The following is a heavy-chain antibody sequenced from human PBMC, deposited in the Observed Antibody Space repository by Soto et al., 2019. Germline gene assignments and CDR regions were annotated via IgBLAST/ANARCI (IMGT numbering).Heavy chain of an antibody. V-gene: IGHV3-30-3*01. D-gene: IGHD2-2*01. Sequence: PGGSLRLSCAASGFTFSSYAMHWVRQAPGKGLEWVAGISYDGSNKYYADSVKGRFTISRDNSKNTLYLQMNSLRAEDTAVYYCARDRHARYCSSTSCSKGSGAFDIWGQGTMVTVSS. CDR2: ISYDGSNK. CDR3: ARDRHARYCSSTSCSKGSGAFDI. CDR1: GFTFSSYA. J-gene: IGHJ3*02.